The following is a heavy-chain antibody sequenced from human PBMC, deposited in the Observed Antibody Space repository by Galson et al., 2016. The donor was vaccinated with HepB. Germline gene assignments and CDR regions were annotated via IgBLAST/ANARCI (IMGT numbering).Heavy chain of an antibody. Sequence: SLRLSCAASGFIFRTYGMHWVRQAPGKGLEWVAVIWYDGSRKYYADSVKGRFTISRDNSKNTLYLQMSSLRAEDTAVYYCAREGGYDFWSGYSFRVWSLDHWGQGTLVTVSS. CDR3: AREGGYDFWSGYSFRVWSLDH. CDR2: IWYDGSRK. CDR1: GFIFRTYG. V-gene: IGHV3-33*01. J-gene: IGHJ4*02. D-gene: IGHD3-3*01.